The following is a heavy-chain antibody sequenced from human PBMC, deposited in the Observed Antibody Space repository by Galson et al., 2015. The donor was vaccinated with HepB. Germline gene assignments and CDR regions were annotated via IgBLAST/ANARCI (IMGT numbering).Heavy chain of an antibody. CDR2: IYYSGST. D-gene: IGHD3-3*01. Sequence: SFTSYWIGWIRQPPGKGLEWIGSIYYSGSTYYNPSLKSRVTISVDTSKNQFSLKLSSVTAADTAVYYCATPYDFWSGYYRSDAFDIWGQGTMVTVSS. V-gene: IGHV4-39*01. CDR3: ATPYDFWSGYYRSDAFDI. J-gene: IGHJ3*02. CDR1: SFTSYW.